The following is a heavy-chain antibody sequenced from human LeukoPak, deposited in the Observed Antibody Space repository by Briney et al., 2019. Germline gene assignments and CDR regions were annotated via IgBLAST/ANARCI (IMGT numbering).Heavy chain of an antibody. CDR1: GGSFSGYY. J-gene: IGHJ6*03. Sequence: SETLSLTCAVYGGSFSGYYWSWIRQPPGKGLEWIGEINHSGSTNYNPSLKSRVTISVDTSKNQFSLKLSSVTAADTAVYYCARAVDTAMASGYYYYMDVWGKGTTVTVSS. D-gene: IGHD5-18*01. V-gene: IGHV4-34*01. CDR3: ARAVDTAMASGYYYYMDV. CDR2: INHSGST.